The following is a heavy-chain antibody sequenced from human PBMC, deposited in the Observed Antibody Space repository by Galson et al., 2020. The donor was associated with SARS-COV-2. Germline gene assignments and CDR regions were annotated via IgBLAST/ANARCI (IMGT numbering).Heavy chain of an antibody. D-gene: IGHD3-10*01. V-gene: IGHV3-48*03. CDR2: ISSRGGTI. J-gene: IGHJ4*02. Sequence: GGSLRLSCVASGFTFNNVEMNWVRQAPGKGLEWISYISSRGGTIYYADSVKGRFTISRDNARNSLYLQMNRLRPEDTAVYFCVRGAWDLGAGKYYTPWEGLLDNWGQGTLVTVSS. CDR3: VRGAWDLGAGKYYTPWEGLLDN. CDR1: GFTFNNVE.